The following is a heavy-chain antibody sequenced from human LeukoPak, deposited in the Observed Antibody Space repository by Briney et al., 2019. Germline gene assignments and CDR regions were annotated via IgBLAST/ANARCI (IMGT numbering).Heavy chain of an antibody. D-gene: IGHD6-13*01. J-gene: IGHJ4*02. CDR3: ARDPSPGYSSSWGGFDY. CDR1: GDSVSSNSAA. V-gene: IGHV6-1*01. Sequence: KPSQTLSLTCAISGDSVSSNSAAWNWIRQSPSRGLEWLGRTYYRSKWYYDYAVAVKSRITINPDTSKNQFSLQLNSVTPEDTAVYYCARDPSPGYSSSWGGFDYWGQGTLVTVSS. CDR2: TYYRSKWYY.